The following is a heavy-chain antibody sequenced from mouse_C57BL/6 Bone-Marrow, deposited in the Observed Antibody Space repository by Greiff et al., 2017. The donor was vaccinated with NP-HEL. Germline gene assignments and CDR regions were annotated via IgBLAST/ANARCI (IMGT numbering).Heavy chain of an antibody. D-gene: IGHD2-5*01. CDR3: ARARSYYSNYPYYYAMDY. V-gene: IGHV1-7*01. CDR2: INPSSGYT. J-gene: IGHJ4*01. Sequence: QVQLQQSGAELAKPGASVKLSCKASGYTFTSYWMHWVKQRPGQGLEWIGYINPSSGYTKYNQKFKDKATLTADKSSSTAYMQLSSLTYEDSAVYYCARARSYYSNYPYYYAMDYWGQGTSVTVSS. CDR1: GYTFTSYW.